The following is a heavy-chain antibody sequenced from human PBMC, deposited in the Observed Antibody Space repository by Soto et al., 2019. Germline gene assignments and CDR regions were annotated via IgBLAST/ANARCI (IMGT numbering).Heavy chain of an antibody. CDR1: GGSVRSGSYY. CDR3: ARRETVGNGYFDWLLAFDI. J-gene: IGHJ3*02. D-gene: IGHD3-9*01. Sequence: PSETLSLTCTVAGGSVRSGSYYWSWNRQPPGKGLEWIGYIYYSGSTNYNPSLKSRVTISVDTSKNQFSLKLSSVTAADTAVYYCARRETVGNGYFDWLLAFDIWGQGTMVT. CDR2: IYYSGST. V-gene: IGHV4-61*01.